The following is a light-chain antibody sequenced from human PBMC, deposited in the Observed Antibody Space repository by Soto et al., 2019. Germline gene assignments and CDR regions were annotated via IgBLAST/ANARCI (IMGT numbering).Light chain of an antibody. CDR2: DAS. CDR3: QQFNNYPIT. CDR1: QDISSA. J-gene: IGKJ5*01. Sequence: AIQLTQSPSSLSASVGDRVTITCRASQDISSALAWYQEKPGRGPKLLIHDASNLERGVPSRFSGRGSGTEFTLTISSLQPEDFATYYCQQFNNYPITFGQGTRLEIK. V-gene: IGKV1D-13*01.